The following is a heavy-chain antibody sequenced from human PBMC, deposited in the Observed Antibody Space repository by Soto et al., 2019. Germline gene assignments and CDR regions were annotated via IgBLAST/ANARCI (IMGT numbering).Heavy chain of an antibody. D-gene: IGHD3-3*01. CDR3: ARDGGWGFLEGQAFDY. J-gene: IGHJ4*02. CDR1: GYTFTSYG. Sequence: QVQLVQSGAEVKKPGASVKVSCKASGYTFTSYGISWVRQAPGQGLEWMGWISAYNGNTNHAQKLQGRVTMTTDTPASIAYMELRSLRSDDTAGYYCARDGGWGFLEGQAFDYWGEGTLVTVSS. CDR2: ISAYNGNT. V-gene: IGHV1-18*01.